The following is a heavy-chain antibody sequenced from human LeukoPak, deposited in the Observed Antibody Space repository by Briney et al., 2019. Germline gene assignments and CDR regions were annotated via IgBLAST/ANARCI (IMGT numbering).Heavy chain of an antibody. J-gene: IGHJ4*02. CDR2: IIPIFGTA. Sequence: ASVKVSCKASGGTFSSYAISWVRQAPGQGLEWMGGIIPIFGTANYAQKFQGRVTTTADKSTSTAYMELSSLRSEDTAVYYCAREGYCSSTSCYMFVWGQGTLVTVSS. D-gene: IGHD2-2*02. V-gene: IGHV1-69*06. CDR1: GGTFSSYA. CDR3: AREGYCSSTSCYMFV.